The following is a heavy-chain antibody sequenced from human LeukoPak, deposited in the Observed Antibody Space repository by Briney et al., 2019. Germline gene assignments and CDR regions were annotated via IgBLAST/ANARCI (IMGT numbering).Heavy chain of an antibody. Sequence: SETPSLTCTVSGGSISTITYYWGWIRQPPGKGLEWVGHMYYRGNTFYNPSLKSRVTISVDTSKNQFSLKLRSVTAADTAVYYCARLYGNYQNYFDYWGQGTLVTVSS. V-gene: IGHV4-39*07. J-gene: IGHJ4*02. D-gene: IGHD1-7*01. CDR2: MYYRGNT. CDR1: GGSISTITYY. CDR3: ARLYGNYQNYFDY.